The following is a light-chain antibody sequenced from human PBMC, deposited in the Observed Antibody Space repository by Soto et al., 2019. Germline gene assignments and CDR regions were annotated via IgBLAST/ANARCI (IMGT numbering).Light chain of an antibody. V-gene: IGKV3-20*01. CDR1: QSVSNNH. J-gene: IGKJ4*01. CDR2: GAT. CDR3: QQYGTSPLT. Sequence: EIVLTQSPGTLSLSPGERGTLSCRASQSVSNNHLAWYQQKPGQAPRLLIYGATSRATGIPDRFSGSGSGTDFTLTISRLEPEDFAVYYCQQYGTSPLTFGGGTKVDIK.